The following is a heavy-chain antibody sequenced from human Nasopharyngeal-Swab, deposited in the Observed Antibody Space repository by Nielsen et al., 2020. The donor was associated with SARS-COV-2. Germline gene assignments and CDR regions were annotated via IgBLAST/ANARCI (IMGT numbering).Heavy chain of an antibody. Sequence: SLKISCAASGFTFSDHYMSWLRQAPGKGLEWVSYISTSGSTQYYADSVKGRFTISRDNAKSSLYLQVSSLRAEDTAVYYCARTSSGYYNYYWGQGTLVTVSS. J-gene: IGHJ4*02. CDR2: ISTSGSTQ. V-gene: IGHV3-11*04. D-gene: IGHD3-22*01. CDR1: GFTFSDHY. CDR3: ARTSSGYYNYY.